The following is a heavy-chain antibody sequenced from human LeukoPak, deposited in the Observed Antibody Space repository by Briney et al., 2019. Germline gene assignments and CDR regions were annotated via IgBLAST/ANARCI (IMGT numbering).Heavy chain of an antibody. V-gene: IGHV4-61*02. CDR3: ARVGKYYYDSSDRADY. CDR1: GGSISSGSYY. J-gene: IGHJ4*02. Sequence: PSQTLSLTCTVSGGSISSGSYYWSWIRQPAGKGLEWVGRIYTSGSTNYNPSLKSRVTISVDTSKNQFSLKLRSVTAADTAVYYCARVGKYYYDSSDRADYWGQGTLVTVSS. CDR2: IYTSGST. D-gene: IGHD3-22*01.